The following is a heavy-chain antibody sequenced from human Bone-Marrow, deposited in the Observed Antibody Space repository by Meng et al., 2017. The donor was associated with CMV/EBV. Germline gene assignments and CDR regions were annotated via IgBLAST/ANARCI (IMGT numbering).Heavy chain of an antibody. Sequence: GEYLKISCAASGFTFDDYGMSWVRQAPGKGLEWVSGINWNGGSTGYADSVKGRFTISRDNAKNSLYLQMNSLRAEDTAVYYCARGSNWFDPWGQGTLVTVSS. CDR3: ARGSNWFDP. CDR2: INWNGGST. CDR1: GFTFDDYG. D-gene: IGHD3-10*01. J-gene: IGHJ5*02. V-gene: IGHV3-20*04.